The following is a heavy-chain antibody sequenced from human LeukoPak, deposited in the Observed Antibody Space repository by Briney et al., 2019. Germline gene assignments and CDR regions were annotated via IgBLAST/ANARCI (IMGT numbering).Heavy chain of an antibody. CDR2: ISYDGSNK. V-gene: IGHV3-30-3*01. D-gene: IGHD3-22*01. CDR1: GFTFSSYA. J-gene: IGHJ4*02. Sequence: GGSLRLSCAASGFTFSSYAMHWVRQAPGKGLEWVAVISYDGSNKYYADSVKGRFTISRDNSKNTLYLQMNSLRAEDTAVYYCARDPRIYYDSSGYYYVDYWGQGTLVTVSS. CDR3: ARDPRIYYDSSGYYYVDY.